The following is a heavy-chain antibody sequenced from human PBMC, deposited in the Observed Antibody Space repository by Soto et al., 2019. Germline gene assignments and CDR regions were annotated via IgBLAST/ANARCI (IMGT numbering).Heavy chain of an antibody. Sequence: ASVKVSCKASGYTFTGYYMHWVRQAPGRGLEWMGWINPNSGGTNYAQKFQGRVTMTRDTSISTAYMELSRLRSDDTAVYYCARSNYYDSSGYSLYYYYGMDVWGQGTTVTVSS. CDR2: INPNSGGT. CDR1: GYTFTGYY. J-gene: IGHJ6*02. CDR3: ARSNYYDSSGYSLYYYYGMDV. D-gene: IGHD3-22*01. V-gene: IGHV1-2*02.